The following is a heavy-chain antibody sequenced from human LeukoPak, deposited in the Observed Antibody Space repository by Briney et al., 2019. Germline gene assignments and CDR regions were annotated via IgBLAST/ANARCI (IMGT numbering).Heavy chain of an antibody. CDR1: GGSFSGYY. Sequence: SETLSLTCAVYGGSFSGYYWSWTRQPPGKGLEWIGEINHSGSTNYNPSLKSRVTISVDTSKNQFSLKLSSVTAADTAVYYCARGNCSSTSCPPGYWGQGTLVTVSS. J-gene: IGHJ4*02. D-gene: IGHD2-2*01. CDR3: ARGNCSSTSCPPGY. CDR2: INHSGST. V-gene: IGHV4-34*01.